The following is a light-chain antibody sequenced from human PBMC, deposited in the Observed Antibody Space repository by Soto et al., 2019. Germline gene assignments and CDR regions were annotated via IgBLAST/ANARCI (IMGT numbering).Light chain of an antibody. CDR3: SSYAGSNNFVV. V-gene: IGLV2-8*01. J-gene: IGLJ2*01. Sequence: QSALTQPPSASGSPGQSVTISCTGTGSDVGGYNYVSWYQQHPGKAPKLMIYEVSKRPSGVPDRFSGSKSGNTASLTVSRLQAEDEADYYCSSYAGSNNFVVFGGGTQLTVL. CDR1: GSDVGGYNY. CDR2: EVS.